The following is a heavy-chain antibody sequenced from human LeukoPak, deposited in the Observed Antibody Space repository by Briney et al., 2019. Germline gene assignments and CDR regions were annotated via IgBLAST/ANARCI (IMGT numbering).Heavy chain of an antibody. D-gene: IGHD2-21*01. Sequence: SETLSLTCTVSGGSISSSSYYWAWIRQPPGKGLEWIGSIHYSGSTYYNPSPQSRVTISIDTSKNQFSLKLSSVTAADTAVYYCARAQVRVAYFDYWGQGTLVTVSS. CDR3: ARAQVRVAYFDY. CDR1: GGSISSSSYY. CDR2: IHYSGST. V-gene: IGHV4-39*07. J-gene: IGHJ4*02.